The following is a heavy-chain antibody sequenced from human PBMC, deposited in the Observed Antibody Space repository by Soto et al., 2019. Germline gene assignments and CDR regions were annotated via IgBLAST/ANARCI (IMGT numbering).Heavy chain of an antibody. Sequence: SETLSLTCAVYGGSFSGYYWSWIRQPPGKGLEWIGEINHSGSTNYNPSLKSRVTISVDRSKNQFSLKLSSVTAADTAVYYCARGAGPKVGATFVDIWGQGTMVTVSS. CDR1: GGSFSGYY. CDR3: ARGAGPKVGATFVDI. V-gene: IGHV4-34*01. CDR2: INHSGST. J-gene: IGHJ3*02. D-gene: IGHD1-26*01.